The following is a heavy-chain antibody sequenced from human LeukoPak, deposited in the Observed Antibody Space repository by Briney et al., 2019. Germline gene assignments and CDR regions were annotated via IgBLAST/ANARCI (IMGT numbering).Heavy chain of an antibody. CDR1: GFAVKSSY. J-gene: IGHJ4*02. V-gene: IGHV3-53*01. CDR3: ARDSAGNQYSSGNFDL. CDR2: LYAGGES. Sequence: GGSLRLPCAASGFAVKSSYMNWVRQAPAKGLEWVSVLYAGGESYYADSVLGRFTISRDNSNNTVFLEMNSLTADDTAVYFCARDSAGNQYSSGNFDLWGQGTLVTVSS. D-gene: IGHD3-10*01.